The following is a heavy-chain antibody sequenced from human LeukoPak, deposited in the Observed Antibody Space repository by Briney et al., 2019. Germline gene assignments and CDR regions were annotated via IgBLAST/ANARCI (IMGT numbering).Heavy chain of an antibody. CDR1: GGSFSGYY. D-gene: IGHD4-17*01. CDR3: ASYGDYSFALPVDP. V-gene: IGHV4-34*01. CDR2: INHSGST. Sequence: SETLSLTCAVYGGSFSGYYWSWIRQPPGKGLEWIGEINHSGSTNYNPSLKSRVTISIDTSKNQFFLKLSSVTAADTAVYYCASYGDYSFALPVDPWGQGTLVTVSS. J-gene: IGHJ5*02.